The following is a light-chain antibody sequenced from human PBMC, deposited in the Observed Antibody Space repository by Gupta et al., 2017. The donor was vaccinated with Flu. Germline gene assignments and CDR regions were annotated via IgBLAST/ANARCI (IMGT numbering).Light chain of an antibody. CDR1: QSMSSSF. Sequence: EIVLTQSPDTLSLSPGETATLSCRASQSMSSSFLGWYQQKPGQPPRLLIFGASRRATGIPDRFSGSGSGTDFTLTISALEPEDCAVYFCQQYGTSPWPFGQGTKVEIK. CDR2: GAS. CDR3: QQYGTSPWP. V-gene: IGKV3-20*01. J-gene: IGKJ1*01.